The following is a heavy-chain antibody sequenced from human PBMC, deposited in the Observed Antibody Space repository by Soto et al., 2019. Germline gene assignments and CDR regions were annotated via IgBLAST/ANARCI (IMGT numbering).Heavy chain of an antibody. D-gene: IGHD4-4*01. J-gene: IGHJ4*02. Sequence: GGSLRLSCAASGVTFSSYAMSWVRQAPGKGLEWVSSISGSGDITNYADSVKGRFTISRDNSKNTLYLQMYSLRAEDTAVYYCAKLINSDSDYWGQGTLVTVSS. CDR2: ISGSGDIT. CDR3: AKLINSDSDY. V-gene: IGHV3-23*01. CDR1: GVTFSSYA.